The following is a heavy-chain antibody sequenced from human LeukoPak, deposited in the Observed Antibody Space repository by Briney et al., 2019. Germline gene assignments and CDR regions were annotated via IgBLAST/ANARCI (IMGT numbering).Heavy chain of an antibody. V-gene: IGHV3-15*01. CDR2: IKSKTDDGTT. CDR3: TTDRGYYDSSGYYY. D-gene: IGHD3-22*01. Sequence: GGSLRLSCAASGFTFSNAWMSWVRQAPGKGLEWVGRIKSKTDDGTTDYAAPVKGRFTISRDDSKNTLYLQMNSLKTEDTAVYYCTTDRGYYDSSGYYYWGQGTLVTVSS. J-gene: IGHJ4*02. CDR1: GFTFSNAW.